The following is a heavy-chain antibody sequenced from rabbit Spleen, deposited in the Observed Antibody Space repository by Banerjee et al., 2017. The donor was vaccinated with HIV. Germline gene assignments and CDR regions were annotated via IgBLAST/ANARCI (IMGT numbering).Heavy chain of an antibody. CDR3: ARDLDGVIGWSFGW. D-gene: IGHD4-1*01. Sequence: QEQLVESGGGPVRPEGSLKLSCTASGFSFSNKAVMCWVRQAPGKGLQWIACINAVTGKAVYATWAKGRFTFSKTSSTTVTLQMTSLTVADTATYFCARDLDGVIGWSFGWWGQGTLVTVS. CDR2: INAVTGKA. CDR1: GFSFSNKAV. V-gene: IGHV1S45*01. J-gene: IGHJ3*01.